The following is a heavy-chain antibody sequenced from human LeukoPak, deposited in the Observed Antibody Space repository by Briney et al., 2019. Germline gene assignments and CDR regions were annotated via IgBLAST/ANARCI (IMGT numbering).Heavy chain of an antibody. CDR1: GGTFSSYA. D-gene: IGHD4-17*01. J-gene: IGHJ4*02. CDR3: AREPASFDDYGDFDY. Sequence: SVKVSCKASGGTFSSYAISWVRQAPGQGLEWMGRIIPTFGTANYAQKFQGRVTITTDESTSTAYMELSSLRSEDTAVYYCAREPASFDDYGDFDYWGQGTLVTVSS. CDR2: IIPTFGTA. V-gene: IGHV1-69*05.